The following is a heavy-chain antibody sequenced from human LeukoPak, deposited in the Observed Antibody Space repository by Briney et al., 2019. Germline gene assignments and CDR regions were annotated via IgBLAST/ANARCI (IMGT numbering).Heavy chain of an antibody. CDR1: GFTFDDYA. CDR3: AGVVRYDSSDPSLDY. V-gene: IGHV3-21*01. D-gene: IGHD3-22*01. CDR2: ISGSSDYI. J-gene: IGHJ4*02. Sequence: KTGGSLRLSCAASGFTFDDYAMHWVRQAPGKGLEWVSSISGSSDYIFYADSVKGRFTISRDNAKNSLYLQMNSLRAEDTAVYYCAGVVRYDSSDPSLDYWGQGTLVTVSS.